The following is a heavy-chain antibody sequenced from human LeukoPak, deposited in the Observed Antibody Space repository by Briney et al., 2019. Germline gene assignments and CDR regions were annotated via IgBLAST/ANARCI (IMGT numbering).Heavy chain of an antibody. CDR1: GGSISSGDYY. J-gene: IGHJ6*02. D-gene: IGHD2-15*01. Sequence: PSETLSLTCTVSGGSISSGDYYWSWIRQPPGKGLEWIGYIYYSGSTYYNPSLKSRVTISVDTSKNQFSLKLSSVTAADTAVYYCARTSHCSGGSCYYYYGMDVWGQGTLVTVSS. CDR2: IYYSGST. V-gene: IGHV4-30-4*01. CDR3: ARTSHCSGGSCYYYYGMDV.